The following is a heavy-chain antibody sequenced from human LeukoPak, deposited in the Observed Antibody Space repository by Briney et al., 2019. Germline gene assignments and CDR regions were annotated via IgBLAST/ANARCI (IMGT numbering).Heavy chain of an antibody. V-gene: IGHV1-2*02. J-gene: IGHJ6*03. CDR1: GYTFTGYY. CDR2: INPNSGGT. Sequence: ASVKVSCKASGYTFTGYYMHWVRQAPGQGLEWMGWINPNSGGTNYAQRFQGRVTMTRDTSISTAYMELSRLRSDDTAVYYCARGLQQLVHYYYYYMDVWGKGTTVTISS. CDR3: ARGLQQLVHYYYYYMDV. D-gene: IGHD6-13*01.